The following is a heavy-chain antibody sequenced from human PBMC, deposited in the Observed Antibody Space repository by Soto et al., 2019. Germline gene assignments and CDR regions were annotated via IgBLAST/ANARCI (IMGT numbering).Heavy chain of an antibody. CDR3: ARGHRGGPDHYDAFDI. D-gene: IGHD2-15*01. J-gene: IGHJ3*02. Sequence: QVQLVQSGAEVKKPGSSVTVSCKASGGTFSSYAISWVRQAPGQGLEWMGGIIPIFGTANYAQKFQGRVTITADESTITAYMELSSLRSEDTAVYYCARGHRGGPDHYDAFDICGEGTMVTVSS. CDR1: GGTFSSYA. CDR2: IIPIFGTA. V-gene: IGHV1-69*01.